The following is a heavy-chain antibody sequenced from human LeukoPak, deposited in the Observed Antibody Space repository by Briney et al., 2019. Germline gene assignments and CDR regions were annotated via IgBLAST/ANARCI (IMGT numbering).Heavy chain of an antibody. CDR2: IWYDGSNK. V-gene: IGHV3-33*01. CDR1: GFTFSSYG. CDR3: ARGGQQLVPRYYYYGMDV. J-gene: IGHJ6*02. D-gene: IGHD6-13*01. Sequence: PGGSLRLSCAASGFTFSSYGMHWVRQAPGKGLEWVAVIWYDGSNKYYADSVKGRFTISRDNSKNTLYLQMNSLRAEDTAVYYCARGGQQLVPRYYYYGMDVWGQGTTVTVSS.